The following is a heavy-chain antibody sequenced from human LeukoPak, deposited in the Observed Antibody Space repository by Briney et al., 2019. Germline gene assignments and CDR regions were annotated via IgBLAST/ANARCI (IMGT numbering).Heavy chain of an antibody. Sequence: SETLSLTCAVYGGSFSGYYWSWIRQPPGKGLEWIGEISHSGSTNYNPSLKSRVTISVDTSKNQFSLKLSSVTAADTAVYYCARRRGSSWYRGTWFDPWGQGTLVTVSS. J-gene: IGHJ5*02. CDR1: GGSFSGYY. V-gene: IGHV4-34*01. CDR2: ISHSGST. D-gene: IGHD6-13*01. CDR3: ARRRGSSWYRGTWFDP.